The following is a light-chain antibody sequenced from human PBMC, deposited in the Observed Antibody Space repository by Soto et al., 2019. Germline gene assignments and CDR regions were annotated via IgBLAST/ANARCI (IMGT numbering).Light chain of an antibody. Sequence: EIVLTQSPGTLSLSPGERATLSCRASQSVSSRYFAWYQQKPGQAPRLLIYGASSRATGIPDRFSGSGSGTDFTLTISRLEPEDFAVYYGQQYGSSPWTFGQGTKG. CDR2: GAS. V-gene: IGKV3-20*01. CDR3: QQYGSSPWT. J-gene: IGKJ1*01. CDR1: QSVSSRY.